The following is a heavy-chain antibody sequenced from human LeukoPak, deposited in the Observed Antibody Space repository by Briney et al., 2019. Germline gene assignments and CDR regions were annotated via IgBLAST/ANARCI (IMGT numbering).Heavy chain of an antibody. D-gene: IGHD1-26*01. CDR1: GFNFGEFW. CDR3: AKVRYSGSYWTFDY. Sequence: GGSLRLSCAASGFNFGEFWMAWVRQTPGMGLEWVAVISYDGSNKYYADSVKGRFTISRDNSKNTLYLQMNSLRAEDTAVYYCAKVRYSGSYWTFDYWGQGTLVTVSS. CDR2: ISYDGSNK. J-gene: IGHJ4*02. V-gene: IGHV3-30-3*01.